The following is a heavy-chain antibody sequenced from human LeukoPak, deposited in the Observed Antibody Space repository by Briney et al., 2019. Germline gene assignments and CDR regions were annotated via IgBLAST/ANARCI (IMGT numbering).Heavy chain of an antibody. CDR3: ARGPSSIAASAGNFDL. V-gene: IGHV1-69*04. CDR1: GGTFSSYA. Sequence: ASVKVSCKASGGTFSSYAISWVRQAPGQGLEWMGRIIPILGIADYAQKFQGRVTITADKSTSTAYMELSSLRSEDTAVYYCARGPSSIAASAGNFDLWGRGTLVTVSS. CDR2: IIPILGIA. D-gene: IGHD6-6*01. J-gene: IGHJ2*01.